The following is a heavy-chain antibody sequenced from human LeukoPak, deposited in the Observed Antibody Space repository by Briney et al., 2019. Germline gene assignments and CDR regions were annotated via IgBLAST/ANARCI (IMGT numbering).Heavy chain of an antibody. D-gene: IGHD3-10*01. Sequence: GGSLRLSCAVSGFTFSSYAMSWVRQAPGKGLEWVSAISGSGGSTYYADSVKGRFTISRDNSKNTLYLQMNSLRAEDTAVYYCAKDWEFGELLYPGFSSEVYFDYWGQGTLVTVSS. V-gene: IGHV3-23*01. J-gene: IGHJ4*02. CDR3: AKDWEFGELLYPGFSSEVYFDY. CDR1: GFTFSSYA. CDR2: ISGSGGST.